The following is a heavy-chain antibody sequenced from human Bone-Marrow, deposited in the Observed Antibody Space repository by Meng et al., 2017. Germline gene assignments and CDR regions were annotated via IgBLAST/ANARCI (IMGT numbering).Heavy chain of an antibody. D-gene: IGHD2-2*01. CDR3: ARVEVGYCSSTSCYYYGMDV. CDR1: GGSISSYY. V-gene: IGHV4-59*01. J-gene: IGHJ6*02. Sequence: SETLSLTCTVSGGSISSYYWSWIRQPPGKGLEWIGYIYYSGSTNYNPSLKSRVTISVDTSKNQFSLKLSSVTAADTAAYYCARVEVGYCSSTSCYYYGMDVWGQGTTVTVSS. CDR2: IYYSGST.